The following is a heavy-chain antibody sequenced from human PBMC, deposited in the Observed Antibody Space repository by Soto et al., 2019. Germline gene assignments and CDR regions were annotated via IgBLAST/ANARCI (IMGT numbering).Heavy chain of an antibody. Sequence: GGSLRLSCAASGFTFSTYAMSWVRQAPGKGLEWVSTISGSGDSTYYANSVKGRFTISRDNSRNTLDLQMNSLRVEDTAVYYCARDKGKFPLYRHHPRMTVWAQRT. J-gene: IGHJ6*02. CDR1: GFTFSTYA. CDR2: ISGSGDST. V-gene: IGHV3-23*01. CDR3: ARDKGKFPLYRHHPRMTV.